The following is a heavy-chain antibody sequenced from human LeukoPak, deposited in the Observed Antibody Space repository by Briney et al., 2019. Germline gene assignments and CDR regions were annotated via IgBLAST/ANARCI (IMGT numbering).Heavy chain of an antibody. CDR3: ARGYGDY. CDR2: IFYDGSS. J-gene: IGHJ4*02. CDR1: SGSIRNSNYY. D-gene: IGHD3-16*01. V-gene: IGHV4-39*01. Sequence: SETLSLTCTVSSGSIRNSNYYWGWIRQPPGKGLEWIGSIFYDGSSDYSPSLKSRVTISVDTSKNQFSLKLSSVTAADTAVYYCARGYGDYWGQGTLVTVSS.